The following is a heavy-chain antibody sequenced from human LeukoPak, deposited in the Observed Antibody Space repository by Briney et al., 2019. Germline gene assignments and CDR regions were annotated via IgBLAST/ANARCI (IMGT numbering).Heavy chain of an antibody. CDR3: ARGPAIVVVVAATQAYDAFDI. Sequence: ASVKVSCKASGYTFTSYDINWVRQATGQGLEWRGWMNPNSGNTGYAQKFQGRVTMTRNTSISTAYMELSSLRSEDTAVYYCARGPAIVVVVAATQAYDAFDIWGQGTMVTVSS. D-gene: IGHD2-15*01. J-gene: IGHJ3*02. V-gene: IGHV1-8*01. CDR2: MNPNSGNT. CDR1: GYTFTSYD.